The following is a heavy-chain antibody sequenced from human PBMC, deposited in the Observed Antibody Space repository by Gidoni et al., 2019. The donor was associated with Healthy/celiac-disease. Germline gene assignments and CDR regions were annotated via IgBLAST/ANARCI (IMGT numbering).Heavy chain of an antibody. CDR2: ISSRGSTI. V-gene: IGHV3-11*01. J-gene: IGHJ4*02. D-gene: IGHD3-3*01. CDR1: GFTFSDYY. CDR3: ARDRLYDFWSGYRHFDY. Sequence: QVQLVESGGGLVKPGGSLRLSCAASGFTFSDYYMSWILQAPGKGLEWVSYISSRGSTIYYADAVKGRFTISRDNAKNSLYRQMNSLRAEDTAVYYCARDRLYDFWSGYRHFDYWGQGTLVTVSS.